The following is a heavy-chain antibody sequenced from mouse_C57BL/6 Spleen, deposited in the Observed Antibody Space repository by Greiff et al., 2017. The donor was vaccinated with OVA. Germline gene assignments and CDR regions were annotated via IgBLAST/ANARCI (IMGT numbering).Heavy chain of an antibody. CDR2: IYPGDGDT. Sequence: VQGVESGAELVKPGASVKISCKASGYAFSSYWMNWVKQRPGQGLEWIGQIYPGDGDTNYNGKFKGKATLTADKSSSTAYMQLSSLTSEDSAVYVCARGGYDDGYAMDYWGQGTSVTVSS. CDR1: GYAFSSYW. CDR3: ARGGYDDGYAMDY. J-gene: IGHJ4*01. V-gene: IGHV1-80*01. D-gene: IGHD2-2*01.